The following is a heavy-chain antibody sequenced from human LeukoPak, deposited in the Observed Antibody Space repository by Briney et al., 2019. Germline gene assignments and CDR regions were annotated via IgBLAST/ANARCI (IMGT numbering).Heavy chain of an antibody. J-gene: IGHJ4*02. CDR1: GGSFSGYY. D-gene: IGHD3-22*01. CDR2: INHNGST. CDR3: AGERLSSGYYYDSSGYYYVDY. V-gene: IGHV4-34*01. Sequence: SETLSLTCAVYGGSFSGYYWSWIRQPPGKGLEWIGEINHNGSTNYNPSLKSRVTISVDTSKNQFSLKLSSVTAADTAVYYCAGERLSSGYYYDSSGYYYVDYWGQGTLVTVSS.